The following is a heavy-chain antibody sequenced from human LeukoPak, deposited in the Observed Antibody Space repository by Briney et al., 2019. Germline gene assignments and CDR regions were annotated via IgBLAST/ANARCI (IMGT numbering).Heavy chain of an antibody. V-gene: IGHV3-53*04. CDR2: IYSGGST. Sequence: GGSLRLSCAASGFTVSSNYMSRVRQAPGKGLEWVSVIYSGGSTYYADSVKGRFTISRHNSKNTLYLQMNSLRAEDTAVYYCARDRWQQLGTYYYYGMDVWGQGTTVTVSS. J-gene: IGHJ6*02. CDR1: GFTVSSNY. CDR3: ARDRWQQLGTYYYYGMDV. D-gene: IGHD6-13*01.